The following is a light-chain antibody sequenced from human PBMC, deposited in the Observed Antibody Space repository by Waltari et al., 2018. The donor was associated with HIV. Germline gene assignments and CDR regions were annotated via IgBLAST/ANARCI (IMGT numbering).Light chain of an antibody. Sequence: QYALTQPASVSGSPGQSITISCTGTRSDVGGYNYVSWYQQHPGEAPKLIIYDVSNRPSGVSNRFSGSKSGNTASLTISGLQAEDEADYYCSSYTIKSTLEFGGGTKLTVL. CDR3: SSYTIKSTLE. CDR1: RSDVGGYNY. V-gene: IGLV2-14*03. J-gene: IGLJ2*01. CDR2: DVS.